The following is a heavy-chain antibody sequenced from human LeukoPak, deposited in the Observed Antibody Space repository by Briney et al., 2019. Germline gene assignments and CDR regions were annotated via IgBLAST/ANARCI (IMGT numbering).Heavy chain of an antibody. CDR2: IYYSGST. V-gene: IGHV4-59*01. CDR1: GGSISSYY. J-gene: IGHJ6*02. Sequence: SETLSLTCTVSGGSISSYYWSWIRQPPGKGLEWIGYIYYSGSTNYNPSLKSRVTISVDTSKNQFSLKLSSVTAADTAVYYCARGRDGYNYDDYYYGIDVWGQGTTVTVSS. CDR3: ARGRDGYNYDDYYYGIDV. D-gene: IGHD5-24*01.